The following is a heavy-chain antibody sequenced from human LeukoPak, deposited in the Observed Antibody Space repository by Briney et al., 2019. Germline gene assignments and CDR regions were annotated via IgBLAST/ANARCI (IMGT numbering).Heavy chain of an antibody. CDR3: AKDGLYCTGGSCYNLLNS. CDR1: GFFFSNSG. J-gene: IGHJ4*02. CDR2: LPYDGNNE. Sequence: PGGSLRLSCAASGFFFSNSGMHWVRQAPGKRLEWVAILPYDGNNEYYADSVKGRFTASRDNSENTLYLQMNSLRSEDTAVYYCAKDGLYCTGGSCYNLLNSWGQGTLVIVSS. D-gene: IGHD2-15*01. V-gene: IGHV3-30*18.